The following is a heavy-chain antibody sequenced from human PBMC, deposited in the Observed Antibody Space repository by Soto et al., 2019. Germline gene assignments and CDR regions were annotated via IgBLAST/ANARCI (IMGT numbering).Heavy chain of an antibody. Sequence: GGSLRLSCAASGFGVSNNYMSWVRQAPGKGLEWVSAISGSGGSTYYADSVKGRFTISRDNSKNTLYLQMNSLRAEDTAVYYCAKTHYYDSSGYYSLSYYGMDVWGQGTTVTVSS. J-gene: IGHJ6*02. CDR2: ISGSGGST. CDR3: AKTHYYDSSGYYSLSYYGMDV. V-gene: IGHV3-23*01. CDR1: GFGVSNNY. D-gene: IGHD3-22*01.